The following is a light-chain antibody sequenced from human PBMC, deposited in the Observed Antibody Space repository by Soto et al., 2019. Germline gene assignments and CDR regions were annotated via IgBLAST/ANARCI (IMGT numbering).Light chain of an antibody. J-gene: IGLJ1*01. CDR3: SSNAGSNKFYV. Sequence: QSVLTQPPSASGTPGQSVTIPCTGTSSDVGDYNYVSWYQQHPGKAPKLMIYEVSRRPSGVPDRFSGSKSGNTASLTVSGLQAEDEADYYCSSNAGSNKFYVFGTGTKLTVL. CDR1: SSDVGDYNY. V-gene: IGLV2-8*01. CDR2: EVS.